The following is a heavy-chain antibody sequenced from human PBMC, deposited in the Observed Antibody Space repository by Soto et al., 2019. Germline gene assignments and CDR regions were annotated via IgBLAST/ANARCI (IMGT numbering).Heavy chain of an antibody. V-gene: IGHV3-30*03. Sequence: QVQLVESGGGAVQPGRSLRLSCAASGFTFSSYGMHWVRQAPGKGLEWVAVISSDGSNKYYADSVKGRFTISRDNSKNTLYLQMNSLRPEDTAVYYCVGGYYFGDYWGQGTLVTVSS. CDR2: ISSDGSNK. J-gene: IGHJ4*02. CDR1: GFTFSSYG. CDR3: VGGYYFGDY. D-gene: IGHD3-22*01.